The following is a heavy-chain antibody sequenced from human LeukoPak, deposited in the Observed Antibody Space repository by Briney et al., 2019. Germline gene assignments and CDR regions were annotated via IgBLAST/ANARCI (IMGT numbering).Heavy chain of an antibody. V-gene: IGHV1-2*06. D-gene: IGHD6-19*01. CDR1: GYTFTGYY. Sequence: ASVKVSCKASGYTFTGYYMHWVQQAPGQGLEWMGRINPNSGGTNYAQKFQGRVTMTRDTSISTAYMELSRLRSDDTAVYYCASGLEYSSDVFVYWGQGTLVTVSS. J-gene: IGHJ4*02. CDR2: INPNSGGT. CDR3: ASGLEYSSDVFVY.